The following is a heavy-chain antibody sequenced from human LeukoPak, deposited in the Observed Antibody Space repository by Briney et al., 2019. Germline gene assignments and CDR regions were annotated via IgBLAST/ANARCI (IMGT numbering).Heavy chain of an antibody. CDR3: AREWGYSYGFDY. D-gene: IGHD5-18*01. V-gene: IGHV3-33*08. CDR1: GFTFSSYA. Sequence: GGSLRLSCAASGFTFSSYAMSWVRQAPGKGLEWVAVIWYDGSNKYYADSVKGRFTISRDNSKNTLYLQMNSLRAEDTAVYYCAREWGYSYGFDYWGQGTLVTVSS. CDR2: IWYDGSNK. J-gene: IGHJ4*02.